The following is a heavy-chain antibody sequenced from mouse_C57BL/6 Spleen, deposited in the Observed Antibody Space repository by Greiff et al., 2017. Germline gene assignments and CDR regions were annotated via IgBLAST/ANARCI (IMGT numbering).Heavy chain of an antibody. CDR2: IYPGSGST. CDR3: ARGESSYYAMDY. Sequence: QVQLKQPGAELVKPGASVKMSCKASGYTFTSYWITWVKPRPGQGLEWIGDIYPGSGSTNYNEKFKSKATLTVDTSSSTAYMQLSSLTSEDSAVYYCARGESSYYAMDYWGQGTSVTVSS. J-gene: IGHJ4*01. CDR1: GYTFTSYW. V-gene: IGHV1-55*01.